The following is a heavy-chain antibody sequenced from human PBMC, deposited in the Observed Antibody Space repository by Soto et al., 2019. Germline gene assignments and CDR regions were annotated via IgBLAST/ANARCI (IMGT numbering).Heavy chain of an antibody. CDR1: GFTFSSYA. Sequence: GGSLRLSCAASGFTFSSYAMHWVRQAPGKGLEWVAVIWDDGSSKYYADSVKGRFTISRDNSKNTLYLQMNSLRAEDTAVYYCASEGPRVYNRFDPWGQGTLVTVSS. CDR2: IWDDGSSK. V-gene: IGHV3-33*01. J-gene: IGHJ5*02. CDR3: ASEGPRVYNRFDP.